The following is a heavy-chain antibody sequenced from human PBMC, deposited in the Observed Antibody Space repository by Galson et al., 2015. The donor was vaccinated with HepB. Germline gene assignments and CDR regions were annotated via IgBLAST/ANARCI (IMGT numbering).Heavy chain of an antibody. J-gene: IGHJ4*02. Sequence: SLRLSCAASGFTFSGYSMNWVRQAPGKGLEWVSSITSGGSYTNYADLVKGRFTISRDNAKNSLYLQMNSLRVEDTAVYYCARDNLAYSSSTRAFDYWGQGTLVTVSS. V-gene: IGHV3-21*01. CDR2: ITSGGSYT. CDR3: ARDNLAYSSSTRAFDY. CDR1: GFTFSGYS. D-gene: IGHD3-22*01.